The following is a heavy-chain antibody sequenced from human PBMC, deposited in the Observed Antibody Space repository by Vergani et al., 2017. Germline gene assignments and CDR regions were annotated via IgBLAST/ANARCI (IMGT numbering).Heavy chain of an antibody. D-gene: IGHD3-22*01. CDR3: ARGGNYYDSSGYYVGAY. J-gene: IGHJ4*02. Sequence: QVQLVQSGAEVKKPGASVKVSCKASGYTFTVYYMHWVRQAPGQGLEWMGWINPNSGGTNYAQKFQGRVTITADESTSTAYMELSSLRSEDTAVYYCARGGNYYDSSGYYVGAYWGQGTLVTVSS. CDR1: GYTFTVYY. V-gene: IGHV1-2*02. CDR2: INPNSGGT.